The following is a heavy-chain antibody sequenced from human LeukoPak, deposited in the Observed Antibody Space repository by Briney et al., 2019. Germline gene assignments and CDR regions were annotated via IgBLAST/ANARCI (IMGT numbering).Heavy chain of an antibody. Sequence: GGSLRLSCAASGFIFSSYAVSSVRQAPGKGLEWISAISGSGGNTYYTDSVKGRFTISRDNSRNTLHLQMNSLRDEDTAVYYCAKSFSVGYSSGWYVAAYYFDYWGQGTLVTVSS. CDR1: GFIFSSYA. J-gene: IGHJ4*02. CDR3: AKSFSVGYSSGWYVAAYYFDY. V-gene: IGHV3-23*01. D-gene: IGHD6-19*01. CDR2: ISGSGGNT.